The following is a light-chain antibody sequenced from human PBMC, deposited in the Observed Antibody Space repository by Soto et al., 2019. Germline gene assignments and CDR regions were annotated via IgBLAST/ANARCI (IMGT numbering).Light chain of an antibody. CDR2: TAS. J-gene: IGKJ5*01. CDR3: QQYKSYPIT. V-gene: IGKV1D-16*01. Sequence: DIQMTQSPSSLSASVGDGVTITCRASQDIGNWLAWFQQKPGKAPKSLIYTASNLHSGVPSRFSGSGSGTDFTLTISGLQSEDFATYYCQQYKSYPITFGQGTRLEIK. CDR1: QDIGNW.